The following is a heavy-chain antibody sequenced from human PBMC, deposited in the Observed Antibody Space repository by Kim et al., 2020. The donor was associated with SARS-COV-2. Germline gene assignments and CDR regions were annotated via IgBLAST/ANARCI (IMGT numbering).Heavy chain of an antibody. D-gene: IGHD3-10*01. J-gene: IGHJ4*02. CDR2: ISEIGGT. CDR3: AKRNLAGRPGAFDY. Sequence: GGSLRLSCAASGFSFSTYVMNWVRQAPGKGLEWVSAISEIGGTFYADSVRGRFIISRDNSKNTLYLQMNTLRADDPAVYYCAKRNLAGRPGAFDYWGQGSLVTVSS. CDR1: GFSFSTYV. V-gene: IGHV3-23*01.